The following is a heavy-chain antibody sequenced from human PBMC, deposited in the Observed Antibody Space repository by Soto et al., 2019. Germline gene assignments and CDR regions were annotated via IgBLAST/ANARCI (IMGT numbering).Heavy chain of an antibody. J-gene: IGHJ4*02. CDR1: RFTLSHYW. CDR2: ISSDGSYA. D-gene: IGHD3-9*01. V-gene: IGHV3-74*01. Sequence: GERRVLTWATSRFTLSHYWMNWVRQAPGKGLVCVSRISSDGSYASYADSVKGRFTISRDSAKSTLYLQMNSLRAEDTGVYYCARAFDSLVPTAYWGQGTLVTVSS. CDR3: ARAFDSLVPTAY.